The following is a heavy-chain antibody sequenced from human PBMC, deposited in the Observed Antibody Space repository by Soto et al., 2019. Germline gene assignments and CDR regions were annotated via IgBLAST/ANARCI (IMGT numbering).Heavy chain of an antibody. V-gene: IGHV1-69*01. CDR1: GGTFSSYA. CDR3: ARVKDGGNSRVPYYYAMDV. D-gene: IGHD2-21*02. CDR2: IIPIFGTA. J-gene: IGHJ6*02. Sequence: QVQLVQSGAEVKKPGSSVKVSCKASGGTFSSYAISWVRQAPGQGLEWMGGIIPIFGTANYAQKFQGRVTITADESTSTAYMELSSLRSEDTAVYYCARVKDGGNSRVPYYYAMDVWGQGTTVTVSS.